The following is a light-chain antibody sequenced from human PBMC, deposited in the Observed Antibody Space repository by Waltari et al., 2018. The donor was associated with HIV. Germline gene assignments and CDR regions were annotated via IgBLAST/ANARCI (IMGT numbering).Light chain of an antibody. J-gene: IGLJ1*01. CDR3: KSFSTSNTYV. CDR2: DVN. CDR1: SSDVGYFNY. V-gene: IGLV2-14*01. Sequence: QSALTQPASVSGSPGQSITISCTGTSSDVGYFNYVSWYQQHPGKAHRVIIYDVNNGPAGVSNHVSGSKSGYTASLTISGLRAEDEADYYCKSFSTSNTYVFGSGTRVTVL.